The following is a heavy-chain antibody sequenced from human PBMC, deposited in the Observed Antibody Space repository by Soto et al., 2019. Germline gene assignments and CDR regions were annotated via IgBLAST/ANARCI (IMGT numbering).Heavy chain of an antibody. D-gene: IGHD6-13*01. CDR3: AKIPHSSSWYLAAFDI. Sequence: EVQLLESGGGLVQPGGSLRLSCAASGFTFSSYAMSWVCQAPGKGLEWVSAISGSGGRTYYADSVKGRFTITRDNSKNTLYLQMNSLRAEDTAVYYCAKIPHSSSWYLAAFDIWGQGTMVTVSS. CDR2: ISGSGGRT. V-gene: IGHV3-23*01. J-gene: IGHJ3*02. CDR1: GFTFSSYA.